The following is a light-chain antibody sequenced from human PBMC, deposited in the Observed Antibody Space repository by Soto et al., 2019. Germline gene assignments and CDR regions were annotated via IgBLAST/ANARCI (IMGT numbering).Light chain of an antibody. V-gene: IGKV1-39*01. CDR1: QSISSY. J-gene: IGKJ2*01. CDR3: QQRNT. CDR2: AAS. Sequence: DLQMTQSPSSLSASVGDRVTITCRASQSISSYLNWYQQKPGKAPKLLIYAASGLQSGVPSRFSGSGSGTYFTLTISTLQPEDFATYYCQQRNTFGQGTKLEIK.